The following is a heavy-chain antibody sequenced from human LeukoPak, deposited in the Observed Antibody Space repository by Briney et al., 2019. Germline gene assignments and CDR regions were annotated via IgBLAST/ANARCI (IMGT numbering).Heavy chain of an antibody. CDR3: ARTNHDFWSGYYKGEFDY. CDR1: GGSISSSNW. J-gene: IGHJ4*02. Sequence: SGTLSLTCAVSGGSISSSNWWSWVRQPPGKGLEWIGEIYHSGSTNYNPSLKSRVTISVDKSKNQFSLKLSSVTAADTAVYYCARTNHDFWSGYYKGEFDYWGQGTLVTVS. V-gene: IGHV4-4*02. D-gene: IGHD3-3*01. CDR2: IYHSGST.